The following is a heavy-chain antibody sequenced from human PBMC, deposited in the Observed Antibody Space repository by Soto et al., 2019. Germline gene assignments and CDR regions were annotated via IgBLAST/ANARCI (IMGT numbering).Heavy chain of an antibody. D-gene: IGHD6-19*01. CDR2: IYYSGST. Sequence: PSETLSLTCTVSGGSISSYYWSWIRQPPGKGLEWIGYIYYSGSTNHNPSLKSRVTISVDTSKNQFSLKLSSVTAADTAVYYCARRYSSGFDYRAQGTLVTVSS. CDR1: GGSISSYY. J-gene: IGHJ4*02. V-gene: IGHV4-59*01. CDR3: ARRYSSGFDY.